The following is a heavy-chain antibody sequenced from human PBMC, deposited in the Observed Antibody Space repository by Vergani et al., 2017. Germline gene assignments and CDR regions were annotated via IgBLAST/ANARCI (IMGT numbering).Heavy chain of an antibody. Sequence: QVQLQESGPGLVKPSQTLSLTCSVSGGAVNRGSNFWTWIRQPAGKGLEWIGRTSTDGSTNYNPSLKSRVTVSVDTSKTQISLRLTSVTAEDTAVYYCARETVVTSWDGYRFHYMDVWGKGTTVTVS. J-gene: IGHJ6*03. V-gene: IGHV4-61*02. CDR2: TSTDGST. CDR3: ARETVVTSWDGYRFHYMDV. CDR1: GGAVNRGSNF. D-gene: IGHD3-16*02.